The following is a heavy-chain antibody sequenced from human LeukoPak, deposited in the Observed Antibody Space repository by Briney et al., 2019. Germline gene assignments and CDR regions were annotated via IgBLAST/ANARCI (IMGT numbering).Heavy chain of an antibody. CDR3: ARGRLVVTALDY. CDR1: GFTFSSYE. Sequence: GRSLRLSCAASGFTFSSYEMNWVRQAPGKGLEYVSAITTNGGRTYYANSFKGRFTISRDNSKSTLYLQMGSLRTEDMAVYYCARGRLVVTALDYWGQGTLVTVSS. J-gene: IGHJ4*02. D-gene: IGHD2-21*02. V-gene: IGHV3-64*01. CDR2: ITTNGGRT.